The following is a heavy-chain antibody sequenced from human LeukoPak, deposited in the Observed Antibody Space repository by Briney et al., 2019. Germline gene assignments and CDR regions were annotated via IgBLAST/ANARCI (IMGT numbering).Heavy chain of an antibody. V-gene: IGHV1-2*02. CDR3: ARDSPFAYCGGDCVEYFDY. D-gene: IGHD2-21*01. J-gene: IGHJ4*02. CDR2: INPNSGGT. CDR1: GYTFTCYY. Sequence: ASVKVSCKASGYTFTCYYMHWVRQAPGQGLEWMGWINPNSGGTNYAQKFQGRVTMTRDTSISTAYMELSRLRYDDTAVYYCARDSPFAYCGGDCVEYFDYWGQGTLVTVSS.